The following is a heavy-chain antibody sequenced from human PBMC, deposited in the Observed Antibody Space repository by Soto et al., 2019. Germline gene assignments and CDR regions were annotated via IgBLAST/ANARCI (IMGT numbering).Heavy chain of an antibody. D-gene: IGHD6-13*01. Sequence: QVQVVESGGGLVKPGGFLRLSCAASGFTFSDYYMSWIRQVPGKGLEWVSYISTSGTSINYADSVKGRFTISRDNAKNSLYLQMNSLRDEDTAVYYCARASRDSSSWPPEYFQHWGQGTLVTVSS. V-gene: IGHV3-11*01. J-gene: IGHJ1*01. CDR2: ISTSGTSI. CDR3: ARASRDSSSWPPEYFQH. CDR1: GFTFSDYY.